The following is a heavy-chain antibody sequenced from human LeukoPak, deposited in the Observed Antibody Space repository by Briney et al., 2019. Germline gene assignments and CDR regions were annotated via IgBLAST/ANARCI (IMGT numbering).Heavy chain of an antibody. D-gene: IGHD6-13*01. CDR2: IYPGDSDT. Sequence: RGGSLQISCKGSGYSFTSYWSGGVRQVPGKGLEWMGIIYPGDSDTRYSPSFQGQVTIPADKSISTAYLQWSSLKASDTAMYYCARPDSSSWYWGQGTLVTVSS. J-gene: IGHJ4*02. CDR3: ARPDSSSWY. V-gene: IGHV5-51*01. CDR1: GYSFTSYW.